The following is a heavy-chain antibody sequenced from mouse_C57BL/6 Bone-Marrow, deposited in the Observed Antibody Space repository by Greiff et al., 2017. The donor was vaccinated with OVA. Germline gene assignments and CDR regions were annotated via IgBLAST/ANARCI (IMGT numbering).Heavy chain of an antibody. CDR2: IWGDGGA. CDR3: AKGGDYSNSVWFAY. CDR1: GFSLTSYG. J-gene: IGHJ3*01. Sequence: VQRVESGPGLVAPSQSLSISCTVSGFSLTSYGVSWVRQPPGKGLEWLGVIWGDGGANYHSALISRLSIRKDKSTSKVFLKLNSLQSDDTATYYCAKGGDYSNSVWFAYWGQGTLVTVSA. D-gene: IGHD2-5*01. V-gene: IGHV2-3*01.